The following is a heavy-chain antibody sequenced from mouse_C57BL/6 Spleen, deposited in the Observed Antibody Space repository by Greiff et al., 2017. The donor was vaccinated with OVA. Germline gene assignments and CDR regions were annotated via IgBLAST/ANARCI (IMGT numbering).Heavy chain of an antibody. CDR2: INPNNGGT. Sequence: EVQLQESGPELVKPGASVKMSCKASGYTFTDYNMHWVKQSHGKSLEWIGYINPNNGGTSYNQKFKGKATLTVNKSSSTAYMELRSLTSEDSAVYYCADGNLAMDYWGQGTSVTVSS. D-gene: IGHD2-1*01. CDR3: ADGNLAMDY. V-gene: IGHV1-22*01. J-gene: IGHJ4*01. CDR1: GYTFTDYN.